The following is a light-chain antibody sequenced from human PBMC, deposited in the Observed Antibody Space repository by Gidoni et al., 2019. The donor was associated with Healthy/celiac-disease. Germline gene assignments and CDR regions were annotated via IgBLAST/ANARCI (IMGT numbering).Light chain of an antibody. CDR3: QQYNNWPPWYT. CDR1: QSVSSN. Sequence: EILTTQSLATLSVSPGERATLSCRASQSVSSNLAWYQQKPGQAPRLLIYGASTRATGIPARFSGSGSGTEFTLTISSLQSEDFAVYYCQQYNNWPPWYTFGQGTKLEIK. J-gene: IGKJ2*01. CDR2: GAS. V-gene: IGKV3-15*01.